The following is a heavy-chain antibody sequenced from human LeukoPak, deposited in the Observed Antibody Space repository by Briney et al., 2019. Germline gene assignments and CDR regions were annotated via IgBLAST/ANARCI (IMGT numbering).Heavy chain of an antibody. D-gene: IGHD6-19*01. J-gene: IGHJ4*02. CDR2: IYYSGST. CDR3: ARGGYSSGWLGEGYYFDY. V-gene: IGHV4-59*01. CDR1: GGSISSYY. Sequence: SETLSLACTVSGGSISSYYWSWIRQPPGKGLEWIGYIYYSGSTNYNPSLKSRVTISVDTSKNQFSLKLSSVTAAETAVYYCARGGYSSGWLGEGYYFDYWGQGTLVTVSS.